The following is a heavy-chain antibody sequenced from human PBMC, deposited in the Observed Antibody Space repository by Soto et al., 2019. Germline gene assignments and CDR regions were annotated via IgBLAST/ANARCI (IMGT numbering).Heavy chain of an antibody. V-gene: IGHV4-31*03. Sequence: QVQLQESGPGLVKPSQTLSLTCTVSGASLISGGYYWTWIRHHPGKGLEWIGYFYHTGKTYYNPSRESRLSISGDTSKSHFSLTLTSVTAADTAVYYCAREMHASIDVFDVWGQGTGVTVSS. CDR1: GASLISGGYY. CDR3: AREMHASIDVFDV. J-gene: IGHJ3*01. CDR2: FYHTGKT. D-gene: IGHD6-6*01.